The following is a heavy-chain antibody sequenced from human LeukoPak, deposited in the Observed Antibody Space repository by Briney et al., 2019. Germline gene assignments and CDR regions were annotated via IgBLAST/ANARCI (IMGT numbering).Heavy chain of an antibody. D-gene: IGHD3-16*01. CDR2: ISGPGGNT. CDR1: GFTFSTYV. J-gene: IGHJ3*02. CDR3: AKKVGGVYAFDI. Sequence: GGSLRLSCAASGFTFSTYVMSWVRQAPGKGLEWVSGISGPGGNTYYADSVKGRFTISRDNSKNTLYVQMNSLRAEDTAVYYCAKKVGGVYAFDIWGQGTMVTVSS. V-gene: IGHV3-23*01.